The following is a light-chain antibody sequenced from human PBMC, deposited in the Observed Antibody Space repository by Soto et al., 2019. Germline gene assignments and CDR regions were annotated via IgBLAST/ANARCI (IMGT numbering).Light chain of an antibody. J-gene: IGLJ2*01. Sequence: QSVLTQPPSASGTPGQRVTISCSGSSSNIGSNYVYWYQQLPGTAPKLLLYRDNQRPSGVPDRFSDSKSGTSASLAISGLRSDDEADYYCAAWDDSLSGVVFGGGTKLTVL. CDR2: RDN. CDR3: AAWDDSLSGVV. V-gene: IGLV1-47*01. CDR1: SSNIGSNY.